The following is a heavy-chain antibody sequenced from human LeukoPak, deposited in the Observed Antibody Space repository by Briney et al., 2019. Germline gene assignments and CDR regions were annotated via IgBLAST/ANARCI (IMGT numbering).Heavy chain of an antibody. CDR2: IKANSGGT. CDR1: LYTLSVDI. D-gene: IGHD5-18*01. V-gene: IGHV1-2*02. CDR3: ASESSYGYFDY. Sequence: ASVKVSCKHSLYTLSVDIMRSGRQAPGQGLEGLGWIKANSGGTNYAQKFQGRDTLTSDSTNSTAYMEQRKLRSDEAAVYYCASESSYGYFDYWGQGTLVTVSS. J-gene: IGHJ4*02.